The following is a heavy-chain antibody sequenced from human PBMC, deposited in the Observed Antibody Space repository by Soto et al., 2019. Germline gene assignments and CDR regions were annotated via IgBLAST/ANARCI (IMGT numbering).Heavy chain of an antibody. CDR1: GYTFTNYG. Sequence: GASVKVSCKASGYTFTNYGISWVRQAPGQGLEWMGWISAYNGNTNYAQKLQGRVTMTTDTSTTTAYMELRSLRSDDTAVYYCARTDSRPQDFDYWGQGTLVTVS. V-gene: IGHV1-18*01. D-gene: IGHD6-13*01. CDR2: ISAYNGNT. CDR3: ARTDSRPQDFDY. J-gene: IGHJ4*02.